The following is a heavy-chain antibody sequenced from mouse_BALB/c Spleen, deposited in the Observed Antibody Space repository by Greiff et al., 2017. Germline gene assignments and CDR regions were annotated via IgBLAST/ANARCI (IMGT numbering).Heavy chain of an antibody. J-gene: IGHJ3*01. D-gene: IGHD1-1*01. CDR2: IDPANGNT. Sequence: EVMLVESGAELVKPGASVKLSCTASGFNIKDTYMHWVKQRPEQGLEWIGRIDPANGNTKYDPKFQGKATITADTSSNTAYLQLSSLTSEDTAVYYCAYYYGSSYPFAYWGQGTLVTVSA. CDR3: AYYYGSSYPFAY. CDR1: GFNIKDTY. V-gene: IGHV14-3*02.